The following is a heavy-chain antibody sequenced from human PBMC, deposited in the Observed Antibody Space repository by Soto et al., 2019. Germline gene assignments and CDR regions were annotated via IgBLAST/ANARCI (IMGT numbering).Heavy chain of an antibody. CDR1: GFTFSSYA. Sequence: GGSLRLSCAASGFTFSSYAMHWVRQAPGKGLEWVAVISYDGSNKYYGDSVKGRFTISRDNSKNTLYLQMNSLRAEDTAVYYCATWVVTLEEYYFDYWGQGTLVTVSS. V-gene: IGHV3-30-3*01. CDR2: ISYDGSNK. CDR3: ATWVVTLEEYYFDY. D-gene: IGHD2-21*02. J-gene: IGHJ4*02.